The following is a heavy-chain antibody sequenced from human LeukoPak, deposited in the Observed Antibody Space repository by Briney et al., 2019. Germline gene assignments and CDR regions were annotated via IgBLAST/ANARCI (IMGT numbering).Heavy chain of an antibody. CDR1: GFIFSSYG. CDR3: AKGIFSSGYYYRAFDI. J-gene: IGHJ3*02. D-gene: IGHD3-22*01. CDR2: ISNDVSNK. Sequence: GGSLRLSCAAFGFIFSSYGMDWVRQAAGKGLGWEGVISNDVSNKYYAESVKGRFPISRDNSKNTLYLQMNSLRAEYTAVYYCAKGIFSSGYYYRAFDIWAQGTMVTVSS. V-gene: IGHV3-30*18.